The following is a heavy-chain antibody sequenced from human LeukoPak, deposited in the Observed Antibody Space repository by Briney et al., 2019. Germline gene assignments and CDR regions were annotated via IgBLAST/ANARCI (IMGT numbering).Heavy chain of an antibody. Sequence: GGSLRLSCAASGFSFSTYEFHWVRHAPGKGLEWVSYISASGQTIYYADSVRGRFTISRDNAKNSLYLQMNSLGAEDTAVYHCARGRDVDYGNDGFDIWGQGTTVTVSS. D-gene: IGHD4/OR15-4a*01. CDR3: ARGRDVDYGNDGFDI. V-gene: IGHV3-48*03. J-gene: IGHJ3*02. CDR1: GFSFSTYE. CDR2: ISASGQTI.